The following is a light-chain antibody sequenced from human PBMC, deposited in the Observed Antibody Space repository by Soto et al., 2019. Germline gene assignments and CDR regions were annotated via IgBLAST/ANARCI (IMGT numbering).Light chain of an antibody. Sequence: EIVLTQSPGTLSLSPGDRATLSCMASQIISSADLAWYQQRPGQAPRLLIYASSSRATGIPDGFSGSGSGTDFTLTISRLEPEDFAVYYCQQCGSSLPLTFGQGTQVEMK. CDR2: ASS. J-gene: IGKJ1*01. V-gene: IGKV3-20*01. CDR3: QQCGSSLPLT. CDR1: QIISSAD.